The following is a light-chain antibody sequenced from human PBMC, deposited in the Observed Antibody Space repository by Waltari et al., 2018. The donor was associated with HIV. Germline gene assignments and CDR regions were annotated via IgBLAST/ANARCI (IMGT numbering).Light chain of an antibody. Sequence: QSALTQPASVSGSPGQSITLPRTGTSSAVGGYNYVSWYQQHPGKAPKLIIYDVSYRPSGVSNRFSGSKSGNTASLTISGLQAEDEADYYCSSYTSSSTLYVVFGGGTKLTVL. J-gene: IGLJ2*01. CDR1: SSAVGGYNY. CDR3: SSYTSSSTLYVV. CDR2: DVS. V-gene: IGLV2-14*01.